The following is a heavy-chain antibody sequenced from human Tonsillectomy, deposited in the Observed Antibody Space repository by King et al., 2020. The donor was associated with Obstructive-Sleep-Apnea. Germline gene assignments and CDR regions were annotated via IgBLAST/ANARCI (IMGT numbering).Heavy chain of an antibody. V-gene: IGHV3-30*18. CDR3: AKDVGAASSDI. D-gene: IGHD1-26*01. J-gene: IGHJ3*02. CDR1: GFTFSSYS. CDR2: ISYDGSNK. Sequence: VQLVESGGGVVQPERSLRLSCAASGFTFSSYSMHWVRQAPGTGLEWVAVISYDGSNKYYADAVKGRFTISRDNSKNTLYLQMNTLRVDDTVVYYCAKDVGAASSDIWGQGTMVTVSS.